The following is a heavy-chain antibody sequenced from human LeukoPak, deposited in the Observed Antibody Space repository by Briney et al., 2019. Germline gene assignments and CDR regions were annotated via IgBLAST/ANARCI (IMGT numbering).Heavy chain of an antibody. Sequence: GGSLRLSCAASGFTFSDYSMNWVRQAPGRGLEWISYIESSSGIIDYADSVKGRFTISRDNAMNTLYLQMNSLRAEDTAVYYCAREHFGYSYEYWGQRILVTVSS. CDR1: GFTFSDYS. D-gene: IGHD5-18*01. V-gene: IGHV3-48*04. J-gene: IGHJ4*02. CDR3: AREHFGYSYEY. CDR2: IESSSGII.